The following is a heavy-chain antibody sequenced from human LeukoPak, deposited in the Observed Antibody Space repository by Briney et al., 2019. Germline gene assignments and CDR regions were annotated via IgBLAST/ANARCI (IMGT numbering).Heavy chain of an antibody. Sequence: GGSLRLSCAASGFTFSRCGMHWVRQSPGKGLEWVAVIYSDGSREYYADSVEGRFTISRDNSKNTLYLQMDSLRAEDTAVYYCARAEPGLFDYWGLGTLVTVS. CDR3: ARAEPGLFDY. J-gene: IGHJ4*02. CDR2: IYSDGSRE. V-gene: IGHV3-33*01. CDR1: GFTFSRCG.